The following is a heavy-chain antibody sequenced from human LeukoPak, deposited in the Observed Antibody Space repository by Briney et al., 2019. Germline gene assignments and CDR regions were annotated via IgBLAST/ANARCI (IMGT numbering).Heavy chain of an antibody. D-gene: IGHD3-10*01. CDR3: AKQGAGGSD. J-gene: IGHJ4*02. V-gene: IGHV4-39*01. Sequence: SETLSFTCTVSGASISSSLYYWGWIRQPPGTGLEWIGSVYYSGSTYYNPSLKSRVTISVDTSKNVFSLRLSSVTAADTAVYYCAKQGAGGSDWGQGTLVTVSS. CDR1: GASISSSLYY. CDR2: VYYSGST.